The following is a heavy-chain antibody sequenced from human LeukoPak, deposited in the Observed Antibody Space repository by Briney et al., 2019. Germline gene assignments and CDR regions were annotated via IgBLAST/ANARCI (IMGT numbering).Heavy chain of an antibody. V-gene: IGHV4-34*01. D-gene: IGHD1-20*01. CDR2: INHSGST. J-gene: IGHJ5*02. Sequence: SETLSLTCAVYGGSFSGYYWSWIRQPPGKGLEWIGEINHSGSTNYNPSLKSRVTISVDTSKKQFSLKLSSVTAADTAVYYCARAGNNWNDTNWFDPWGQGTLVTVSS. CDR3: ARAGNNWNDTNWFDP. CDR1: GGSFSGYY.